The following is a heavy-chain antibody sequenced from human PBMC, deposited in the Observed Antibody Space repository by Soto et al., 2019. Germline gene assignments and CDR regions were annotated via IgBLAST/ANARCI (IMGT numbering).Heavy chain of an antibody. V-gene: IGHV1-46*01. CDR2: VDPRDGST. D-gene: IGHD3-10*01. CDR1: GYIFTTYS. J-gene: IGHJ4*02. CDR3: ARVRSSGRELDY. Sequence: QVQLVQSGAEMKRPGASVILSCKASGYIFTTYSIHWVRQTAGQGLEWMANVDPRDGSTGYAQKFRGRVSMAWDTSTGTVSMEVSSLTSDDTATYYCARVRSSGRELDYWGQGKQVTVSS.